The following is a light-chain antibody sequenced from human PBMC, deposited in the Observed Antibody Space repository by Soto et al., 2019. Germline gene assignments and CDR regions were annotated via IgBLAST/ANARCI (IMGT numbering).Light chain of an antibody. CDR2: GAS. Sequence: EIVLTQCPGTLSLSPGERATLSCRASQSVSSSYLAWYQQKPGQAPRLLIYGASSRATGIPDRFSGSGSGTDFTLTISRLEPEDFAVYYCQQYGRSRTFGQGTKVDIK. CDR3: QQYGRSRT. V-gene: IGKV3-20*01. J-gene: IGKJ1*01. CDR1: QSVSSSY.